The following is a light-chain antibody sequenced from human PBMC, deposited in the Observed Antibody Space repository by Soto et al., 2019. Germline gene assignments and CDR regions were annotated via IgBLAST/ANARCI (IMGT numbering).Light chain of an antibody. V-gene: IGLV1-40*01. CDR2: GDN. CDR1: TSNIGAPYD. J-gene: IGLJ1*01. CDR3: QSYDIRLSARYG. Sequence: QSVLTQPPSVSGAPGQRVSISCTGSTSNIGAPYDVHWYQHLPGAAPKLLIYGDNNRPSGVPDRFSGSKSGTSASLAITSLQAEDEADYYCQSYDIRLSARYGFGTGTKSPX.